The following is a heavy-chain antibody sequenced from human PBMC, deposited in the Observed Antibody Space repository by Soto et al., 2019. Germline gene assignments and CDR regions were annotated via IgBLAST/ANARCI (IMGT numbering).Heavy chain of an antibody. CDR3: AKVGIYCSDGVCTAY. Sequence: GGSLSLSCAVSGFTFKSYSMSWVRQAPGKGLEWVSGISGSGGSTFYADSVKGRYTISRDNSKNTLYLQIDGLTAEDTAVYYCAKVGIYCSDGVCTAYWGQGTLVTVSS. V-gene: IGHV3-23*01. D-gene: IGHD2-8*01. CDR2: ISGSGGST. CDR1: GFTFKSYS. J-gene: IGHJ4*02.